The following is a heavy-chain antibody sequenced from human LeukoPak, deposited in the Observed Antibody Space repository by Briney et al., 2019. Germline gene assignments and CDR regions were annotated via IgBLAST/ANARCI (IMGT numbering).Heavy chain of an antibody. D-gene: IGHD5-18*01. J-gene: IGHJ6*03. CDR1: GGSFSSYF. Sequence: SETLSLTSAVYGGSFSSYFWSWIRQPAGKGVGWIGYMYYSGSTNYNTSLKSRVTISVDTSKNQFSLTLTSVTAADTAVYYCARTTEWGYTYGYFYYYYMDVWGKGTTVTISS. V-gene: IGHV4-59*01. CDR3: ARTTEWGYTYGYFYYYYMDV. CDR2: MYYSGST.